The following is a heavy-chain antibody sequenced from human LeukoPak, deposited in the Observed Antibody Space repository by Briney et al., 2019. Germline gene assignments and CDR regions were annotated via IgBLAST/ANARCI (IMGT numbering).Heavy chain of an antibody. J-gene: IGHJ4*02. D-gene: IGHD2-2*01. CDR2: VSSSGNT. CDR3: ARGRPAATPMDY. Sequence: SETLSLTCSVSGDSISYFYWSWIRQAAGKGLEWIGRVSSSGNTDYNASLKSRVTTSVDTSKNQLSLKVISVTAADTAVYYCARGRPAATPMDYWGQGMLVTVSS. CDR1: GDSISYFY. V-gene: IGHV4-4*07.